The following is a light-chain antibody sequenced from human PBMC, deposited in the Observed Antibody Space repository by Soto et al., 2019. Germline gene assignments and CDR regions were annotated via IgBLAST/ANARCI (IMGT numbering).Light chain of an antibody. Sequence: EVVLTQSPGALSLSPGEGVTLSCRASQNIRGNELAWYRQKRGQAPRLLMYGGSTRADGIPDRFSRGATGTNFTLTLSTLEPEDSAVCYCQDYGTSHPWTVGQGTKPEIK. CDR2: GGS. J-gene: IGKJ1*01. V-gene: IGKV3-20*01. CDR3: QDYGTSHPWT. CDR1: QNIRGNE.